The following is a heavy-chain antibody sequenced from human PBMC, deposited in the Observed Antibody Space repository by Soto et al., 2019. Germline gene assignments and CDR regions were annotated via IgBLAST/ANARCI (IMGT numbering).Heavy chain of an antibody. Sequence: GASVKVSCKASGYTFTSYGISWVRQAPGQGLEWMGWISAYNGNTNYAQKLQGRVTMTTDTSTSTAYMELRSLRSDDTAVYYCARDDEGYCSSTSCYKGRYNWFDPWGQGTLVTVSS. CDR2: ISAYNGNT. CDR3: ARDDEGYCSSTSCYKGRYNWFDP. CDR1: GYTFTSYG. V-gene: IGHV1-18*04. D-gene: IGHD2-2*02. J-gene: IGHJ5*02.